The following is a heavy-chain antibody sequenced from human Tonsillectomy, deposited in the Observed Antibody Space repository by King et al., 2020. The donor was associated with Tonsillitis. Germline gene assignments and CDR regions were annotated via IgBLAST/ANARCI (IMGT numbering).Heavy chain of an antibody. J-gene: IGHJ4*02. CDR1: GFRFSSYS. V-gene: IGHV3-21*01. Sequence: VQLVESGGGLGKPGGSLRLSCGASGFRFSSYSMNWVRQAPGKGLEWLSSISGSGSFTYYADSVKGRFTVSRDNANNALYLHMNSLRDDDTAVYYCAREIIGITMIVVVPLDYWGQGALVTVSS. CDR3: AREIIGITMIVVVPLDY. CDR2: ISGSGSFT. D-gene: IGHD3-22*01.